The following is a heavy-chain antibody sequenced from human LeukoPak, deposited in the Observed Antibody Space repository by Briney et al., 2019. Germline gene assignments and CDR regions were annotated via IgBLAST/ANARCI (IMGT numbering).Heavy chain of an antibody. J-gene: IGHJ4*02. CDR3: ARASGWVEGY. V-gene: IGHV4-34*01. CDR1: GGPFSGYY. Sequence: SETLSLTCAVYGGPFSGYYWSWIRQPPGKGLEWIGEINHSGSTNYNPSLKSRVTISVDTSKNQFSLKLSSVTAADTAVYYCARASGWVEGYWGQGTLVTVSS. CDR2: INHSGST. D-gene: IGHD1-1*01.